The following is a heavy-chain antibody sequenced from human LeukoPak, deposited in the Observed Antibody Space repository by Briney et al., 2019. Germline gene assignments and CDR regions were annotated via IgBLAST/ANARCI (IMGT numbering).Heavy chain of an antibody. CDR3: ARVSKLGCSGVSCYSAFDY. D-gene: IGHD2-15*01. Sequence: GAPVKVSCKASGYTFTAYYIHWVRQAPGQGLDWMGWINPNSGGTDYVQKFQGRVTMTRDTSITTAYMELNSLTSDDTAVYYCARVSKLGCSGVSCYSAFDYWGQGSLVTVSS. J-gene: IGHJ4*02. CDR1: GYTFTAYY. CDR2: INPNSGGT. V-gene: IGHV1-2*02.